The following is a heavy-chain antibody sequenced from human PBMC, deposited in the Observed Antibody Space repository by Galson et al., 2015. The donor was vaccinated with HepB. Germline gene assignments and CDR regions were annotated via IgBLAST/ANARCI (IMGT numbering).Heavy chain of an antibody. V-gene: IGHV1-2*02. Sequence: SVKVSCKASGYTFTDYYMHWVRQAPGQGLEWMGWINPNSGATNHAQKFQGRVTMTRDTSISTAYMELSRLRSDDTAVYYCARVLFRPYYDSSTYLFDYWGQGTLVTVSS. CDR1: GYTFTDYY. CDR3: ARVLFRPYYDSSTYLFDY. D-gene: IGHD3-22*01. CDR2: INPNSGAT. J-gene: IGHJ4*02.